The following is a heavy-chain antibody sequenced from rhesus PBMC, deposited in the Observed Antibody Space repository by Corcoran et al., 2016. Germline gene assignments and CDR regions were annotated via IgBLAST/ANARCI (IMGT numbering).Heavy chain of an antibody. Sequence: QLQLQESGPGLVKPSETLSLTCAVSGYSISSGYGWSCIRQPPGKGLEWIGYISYSGSTGYNQSLKSRVTISRDTSKNQFSLKLSSVTAADTAVYYCARGSAGTVLFDYWGQGVLVTVSS. J-gene: IGHJ4*01. D-gene: IGHD5-24*01. V-gene: IGHV4-122*02. CDR3: ARGSAGTVLFDY. CDR1: GYSISSGYG. CDR2: ISYSGST.